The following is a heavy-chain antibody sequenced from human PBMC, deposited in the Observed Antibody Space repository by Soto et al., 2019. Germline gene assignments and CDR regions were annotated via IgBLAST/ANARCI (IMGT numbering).Heavy chain of an antibody. J-gene: IGHJ5*02. D-gene: IGHD1-7*01. Sequence: SETLSLTCTVSGGSISSYRWSWIRQPAGKGLEWIGRLNTYGNTHFNPSLKSRVTVSVDTSRNQFFLTLRSVTAADSAVYHCGRESGETWDYEASWGQGTPVTVSS. CDR1: GGSISSYR. CDR3: GRESGETWDYEAS. CDR2: LNTYGNT. V-gene: IGHV4-4*07.